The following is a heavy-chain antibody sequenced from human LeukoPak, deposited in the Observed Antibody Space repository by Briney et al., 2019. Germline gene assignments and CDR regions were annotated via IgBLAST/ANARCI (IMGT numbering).Heavy chain of an antibody. Sequence: PGGSLRLSCAASGFTFSSYAMSWVRQAPGKGLEWVSAISGSGGSTYYADSVKGRFTISRDNSKNTLYLQMNSLRAEDTAVYYCAKVGYCSSTSCYNEYPSDYYYYMDVWGKGTTVTVSS. J-gene: IGHJ6*03. CDR2: ISGSGGST. V-gene: IGHV3-23*01. CDR1: GFTFSSYA. CDR3: AKVGYCSSTSCYNEYPSDYYYYMDV. D-gene: IGHD2-2*02.